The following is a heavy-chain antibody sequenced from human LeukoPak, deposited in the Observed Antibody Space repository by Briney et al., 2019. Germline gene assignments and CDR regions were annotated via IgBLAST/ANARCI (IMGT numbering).Heavy chain of an antibody. CDR1: GFTFSSYA. Sequence: GGSLRLSCSASGFTFSSYAMHWVRQAPGKGLEYVSAISSNGGSTYYADPVKGRFTISRDNSKNTLYLQMSSLRAEDTAVYYCVKDGQTIAAAGFFDYWGQGTLVTVSS. D-gene: IGHD6-13*01. J-gene: IGHJ4*02. V-gene: IGHV3-64D*06. CDR2: ISSNGGST. CDR3: VKDGQTIAAAGFFDY.